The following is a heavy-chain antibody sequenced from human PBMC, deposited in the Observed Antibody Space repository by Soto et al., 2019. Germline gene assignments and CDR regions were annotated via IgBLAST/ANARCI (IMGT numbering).Heavy chain of an antibody. D-gene: IGHD5-12*01. CDR2: ISSDGSDT. J-gene: IGHJ5*02. V-gene: IGHV3-30*03. CDR3: ARDRRDGYNWSDH. Sequence: QVQLVQSGGGVVQPGGSLRLSCAASGFDFTSYGFHWVRQAPGKGLEWVALISSDGSDTYYADSVKGRFTVSSDNSRNTLYLQMGSLRPKDTAVYYCARDRRDGYNWSDHWGQGTLVAVSP. CDR1: GFDFTSYG.